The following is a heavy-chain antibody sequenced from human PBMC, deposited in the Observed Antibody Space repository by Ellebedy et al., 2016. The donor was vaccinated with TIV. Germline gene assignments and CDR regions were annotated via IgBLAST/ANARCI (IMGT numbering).Heavy chain of an antibody. J-gene: IGHJ5*02. V-gene: IGHV3-7*01. CDR1: GFSFRSYW. CDR3: ARRGSYGDYAVQVNSWFDP. D-gene: IGHD4-17*01. CDR2: IYQDGSDQ. Sequence: PGGSLRLSCAASGFSFRSYWMSWVRQAPGKGLEWVANIYQDGSDQYYVDSVKGRFTISRDSANNSLFLQMNRLRAEDTAVYYCARRGSYGDYAVQVNSWFDPWGRGTLVTVSS.